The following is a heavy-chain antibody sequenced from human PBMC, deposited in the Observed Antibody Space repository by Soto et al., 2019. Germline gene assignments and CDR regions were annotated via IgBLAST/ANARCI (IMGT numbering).Heavy chain of an antibody. D-gene: IGHD6-19*01. CDR3: ARIDSSGWTWFDP. CDR1: GGSISSYY. CDR2: IYYSGST. Sequence: SETLSLTCTVSGGSISSYYWSWIRQPPGKGLEWIGYIYYSGSTNYNPSLKSRVTISVDTSKNQFSLKLSSVTAADTAVYYCARIDSSGWTWFDPWGQGTLVTVSS. J-gene: IGHJ5*02. V-gene: IGHV4-59*08.